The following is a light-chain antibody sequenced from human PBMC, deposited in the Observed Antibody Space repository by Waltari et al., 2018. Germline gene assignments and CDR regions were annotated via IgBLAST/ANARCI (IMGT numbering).Light chain of an antibody. CDR3: AAWDDSLNGYV. CDR1: SSNIGSNT. J-gene: IGLJ1*01. V-gene: IGLV1-44*01. CDR2: YTY. Sequence: QSTLTQPSSASGTPGQRVTISCSGSSSNIGSNTVNWYQQLPGTAPKLLLYYTYQRPSGVSDRFSGSKSGTSASLAFSGLQSEDEAHYYCAAWDDSLNGYVFGSGTEVTVL.